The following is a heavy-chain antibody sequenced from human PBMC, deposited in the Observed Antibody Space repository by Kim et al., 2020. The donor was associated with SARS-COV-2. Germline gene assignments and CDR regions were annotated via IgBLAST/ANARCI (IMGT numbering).Heavy chain of an antibody. J-gene: IGHJ6*02. D-gene: IGHD2-15*01. Sequence: SETLSLTCAVYGGSFSGYYWSWIRQPPGKGLELMGEINHSGSTNYNPSLKSRGTISVDTSKNQFSLKLSSVTAADTAVYYCARDSSYGMDVLGQGATVTV. CDR2: INHSGST. CDR1: GGSFSGYY. CDR3: ARDSSYGMDV. V-gene: IGHV4-34*01.